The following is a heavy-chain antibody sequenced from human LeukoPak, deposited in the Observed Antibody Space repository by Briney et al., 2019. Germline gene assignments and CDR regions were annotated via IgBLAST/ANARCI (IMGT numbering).Heavy chain of an antibody. V-gene: IGHV5-51*01. J-gene: IGHJ3*02. D-gene: IGHD7-27*01. CDR3: AKTASQTGGACSASAGKDAFDI. Sequence: GESLKISCKGSGYSFTSYWIGWVRQVPGKGLEWMGIIYPGDSDSRYSPSFQGQVTISADKSISTAYLQWSSLKASDTAMYYCAKTASQTGGACSASAGKDAFDILGQGTRVTVSS. CDR2: IYPGDSDS. CDR1: GYSFTSYW.